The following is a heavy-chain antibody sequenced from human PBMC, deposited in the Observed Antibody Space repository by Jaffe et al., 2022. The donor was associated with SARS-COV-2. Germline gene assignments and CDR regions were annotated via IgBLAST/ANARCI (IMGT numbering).Heavy chain of an antibody. CDR1: GGSISSSNW. D-gene: IGHD2-2*01. J-gene: IGHJ6*02. CDR3: ARDHCSSTSCYFHYYYGMDV. V-gene: IGHV4-4*02. CDR2: IYHSGST. Sequence: QVQLQESGPGLVKPSGTLSLTCAVSGGSISSSNWWSWVRQPPGKGLEWIGEIYHSGSTNYNPSLKSRVTISVDKSKNQFSLKLSSVTAADTAVYYCARDHCSSTSCYFHYYYGMDVWGQGTTVTVSS.